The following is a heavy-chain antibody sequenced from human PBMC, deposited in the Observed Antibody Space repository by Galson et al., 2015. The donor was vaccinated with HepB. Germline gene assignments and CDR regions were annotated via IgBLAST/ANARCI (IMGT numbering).Heavy chain of an antibody. Sequence: TLSLTCTVSGGSFSSGGSYWTWIRQHPGKGLEWIGYIYYMGNTGYNPSLKSRLTISVDTSKNQFSLRLSSVTAADTAVYFCAREVRKYSSGRYYFDSWGQGTLVTVSS. D-gene: IGHD6-19*01. V-gene: IGHV4-31*03. CDR1: GGSFSSGGSY. CDR3: AREVRKYSSGRYYFDS. CDR2: IYYMGNT. J-gene: IGHJ4*02.